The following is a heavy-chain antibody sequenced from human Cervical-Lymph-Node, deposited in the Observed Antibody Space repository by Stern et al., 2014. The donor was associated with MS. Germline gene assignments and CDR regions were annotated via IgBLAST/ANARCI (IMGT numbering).Heavy chain of an antibody. CDR2: IIPSSGTA. Sequence: QVHLVQSGVEVKKPGSSVKVSCKASGGTFSSYAISWVRQPPGPGIAWMGGIIPSSGTANYAQKFQGRVTITADESTSTAYMELSSLRSEDTAVYYCARGDELWSPFDPWGQGTLVTVSS. CDR1: GGTFSSYA. J-gene: IGHJ5*02. CDR3: ARGDELWSPFDP. V-gene: IGHV1-69*01. D-gene: IGHD5-18*01.